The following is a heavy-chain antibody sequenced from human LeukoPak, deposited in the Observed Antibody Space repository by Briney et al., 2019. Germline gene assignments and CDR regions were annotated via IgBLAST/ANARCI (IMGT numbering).Heavy chain of an antibody. V-gene: IGHV3-7*01. CDR2: IKEDGSEK. Sequence: GGSLRLSCIVSGLTFTDAWMNWVRQAPGKGLEWVANIKEDGSEKYYVDSVKGRFTISRDNAKNSLYLQMNSLRVEDTALYYCARDESGPAYWGQGTLVTVSS. CDR1: GLTFTDAW. CDR3: ARDESGPAY. J-gene: IGHJ4*02. D-gene: IGHD3-3*01.